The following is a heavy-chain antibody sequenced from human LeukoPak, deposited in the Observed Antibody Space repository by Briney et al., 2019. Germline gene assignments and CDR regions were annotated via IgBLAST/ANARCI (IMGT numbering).Heavy chain of an antibody. CDR1: GFTFSTYA. D-gene: IGHD2-15*01. V-gene: IGHV3-23*01. J-gene: IGHJ4*02. Sequence: GGSLRLSCAASGFTFSTYAMNWVRQAPGKGPEWVSIISGSGGKTFYADSVKGRFTISRDNSKNTLYLQMNNLRDEDTAVYYCAKDPPCSGGTCYGYFESWGQGTLVTVSS. CDR3: AKDPPCSGGTCYGYFES. CDR2: ISGSGGKT.